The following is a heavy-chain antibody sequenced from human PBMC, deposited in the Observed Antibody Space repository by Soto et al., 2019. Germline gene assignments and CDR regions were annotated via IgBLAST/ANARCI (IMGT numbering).Heavy chain of an antibody. CDR1: GFTFSDYY. CDR3: SRSLNS. CDR2: INQDGSEK. J-gene: IGHJ4*02. Sequence: GGSLRLSCAASGFTFSDYYMSWIRQTPGKGLEWVANINQDGSEKNYVDSVKGRFTIYRDNAKNSLYLQMSSLTAEDSALYYCSRSLNSWGQGTLVTVSS. V-gene: IGHV3-7*01.